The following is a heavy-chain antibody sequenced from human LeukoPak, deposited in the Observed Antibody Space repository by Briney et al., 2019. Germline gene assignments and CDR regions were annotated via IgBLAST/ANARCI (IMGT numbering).Heavy chain of an antibody. V-gene: IGHV4-31*03. CDR1: GGSISSGGYY. D-gene: IGHD3-22*01. J-gene: IGHJ4*02. CDR2: IYYSGST. CDR3: ARVSEISPSYYYDSSGYYYFDY. Sequence: SETLSLTCTVSGGSISSGGYYWSWIRQHPGKGLEWIGYIYYSGSTYYNPSLKSRVTISVDTSKNQFSLKLSSVTAADTAVYYCARVSEISPSYYYDSSGYYYFDYWGQGTLVTVSS.